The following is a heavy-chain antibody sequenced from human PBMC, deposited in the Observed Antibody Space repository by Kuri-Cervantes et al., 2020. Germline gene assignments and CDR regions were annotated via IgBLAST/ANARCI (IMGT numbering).Heavy chain of an antibody. J-gene: IGHJ3*02. V-gene: IGHV1-69*13. Sequence: SVKVSCKASGGTFSSSVLSWVRQAPGQGLEWMGGLFPLFGTVRYVQKFQGRLTITADQSTNTAYMELSSLRSEDTAVYYCARDWGIAVAGTKGDAFDIWGQGTMVTVSS. CDR3: ARDWGIAVAGTKGDAFDI. CDR1: GGTFSSSV. D-gene: IGHD6-19*01. CDR2: LFPLFGTV.